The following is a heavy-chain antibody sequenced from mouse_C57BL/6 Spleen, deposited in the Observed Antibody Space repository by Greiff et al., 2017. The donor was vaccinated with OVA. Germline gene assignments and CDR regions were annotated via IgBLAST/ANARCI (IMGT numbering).Heavy chain of an antibody. CDR2: IDPSDSYT. Sequence: QVQLQQPGAELVKPGASVKLSCKASGYTFTSYWMQWVKQRPGQGLEWIGEIDPSDSYTNYNQKFKGKATLTVYTSSSTAYMQLSSLTSEDSAVYYCARSYDSKFAYWGQGTLVTVSA. J-gene: IGHJ3*01. CDR3: ARSYDSKFAY. V-gene: IGHV1-50*01. CDR1: GYTFTSYW. D-gene: IGHD2-4*01.